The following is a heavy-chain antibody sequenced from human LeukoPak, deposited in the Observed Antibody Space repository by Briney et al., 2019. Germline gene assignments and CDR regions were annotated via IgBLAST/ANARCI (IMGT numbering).Heavy chain of an antibody. J-gene: IGHJ5*02. CDR2: INHSGST. Sequence: SETLTLTCAVYGGSFSGYYWSWLRQPPGKGLEWLGEINHSGSTNYNPSFKSRVTISVDTSKNQFSLKLSSVTAADTAVYYCARGLLVGLLGTGGVNWFDPWGQGTLVTVSS. CDR3: ARGLLVGLLGTGGVNWFDP. V-gene: IGHV4-34*01. D-gene: IGHD3-16*01. CDR1: GGSFSGYY.